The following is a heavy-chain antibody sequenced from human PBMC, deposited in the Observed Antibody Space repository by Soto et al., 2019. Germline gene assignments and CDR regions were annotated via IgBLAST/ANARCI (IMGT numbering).Heavy chain of an antibody. D-gene: IGHD2-15*01. CDR1: GYKFTPFW. CDR2: IDPTDSFT. V-gene: IGHV5-10-1*01. Sequence: ESLTISCTSSGYKFTPFWLNWVRQTPGKGLEWLGRIDPTDSFTNYSPPFEGHVTISVDRSISTAYLQWNSLQASDTAIYYCARPASGGSRDAFDVWGQGTTVTVSS. CDR3: ARPASGGSRDAFDV. J-gene: IGHJ3*01.